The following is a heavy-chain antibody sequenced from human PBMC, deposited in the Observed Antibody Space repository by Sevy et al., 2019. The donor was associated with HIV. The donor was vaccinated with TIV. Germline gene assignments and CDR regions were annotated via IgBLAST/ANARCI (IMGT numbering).Heavy chain of an antibody. Sequence: GGSLRLSCAASGFAFSTHAMHWVRQAPGKGLEWVAGISYEGTEAFYAASVKGRFTISRDNSKKMLSLQINSLRPEDTAGYYCARVGGESVKWYLLYWGHGTLVTVSS. CDR3: ARVGGESVKWYLLY. D-gene: IGHD3-16*01. CDR1: GFAFSTHA. J-gene: IGHJ4*01. V-gene: IGHV3-30-3*01. CDR2: ISYEGTEA.